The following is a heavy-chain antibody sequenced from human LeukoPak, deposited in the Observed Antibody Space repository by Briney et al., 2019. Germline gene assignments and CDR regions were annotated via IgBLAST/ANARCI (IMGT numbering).Heavy chain of an antibody. V-gene: IGHV5-51*01. J-gene: IGHJ3*02. CDR2: IYPGDSDT. CDR3: AGAAMATIRHDAFDI. Sequence: ESLKISCKGSGYSFTSYWIGWVRQMPGKGLEWMGIIYPGDSDTRYSPSFQGQVTISADKSISTAYLQWSSLKASDTAMYYCAGAAMATIRHDAFDIWGQGTMVTVSS. CDR1: GYSFTSYW. D-gene: IGHD5-24*01.